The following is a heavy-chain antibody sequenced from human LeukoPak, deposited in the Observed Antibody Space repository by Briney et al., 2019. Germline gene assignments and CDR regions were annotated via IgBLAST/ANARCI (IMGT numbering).Heavy chain of an antibody. D-gene: IGHD1-26*01. J-gene: IGHJ2*01. Sequence: GGSLRLSCAASGFTFSSYSMNWVRQAPGKGLEWVSSITSSNNDIYYADSVKGRFTISRDNAKNSLYLQMNSLRGEDTSVYYCVTTWGAHYWYFDLWGRGALVTVSS. V-gene: IGHV3-21*01. CDR1: GFTFSSYS. CDR3: VTTWGAHYWYFDL. CDR2: ITSSNNDI.